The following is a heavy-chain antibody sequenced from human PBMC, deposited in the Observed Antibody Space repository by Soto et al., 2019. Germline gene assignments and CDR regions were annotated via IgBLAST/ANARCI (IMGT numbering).Heavy chain of an antibody. CDR2: IIPNFGTA. J-gene: IGHJ6*02. Sequence: QVQLVQSGAEVKKPGSSVKVSCKASGGTFSSYAISWVRQAPGQGLEWMGGIIPNFGTANYAQKFQGRVTITADESTSTAYMELSSLRSEDTAVYYCARGYCSSTSCSPGGYYGMDVWGQGTTVTVSS. CDR3: ARGYCSSTSCSPGGYYGMDV. D-gene: IGHD2-2*01. V-gene: IGHV1-69*01. CDR1: GGTFSSYA.